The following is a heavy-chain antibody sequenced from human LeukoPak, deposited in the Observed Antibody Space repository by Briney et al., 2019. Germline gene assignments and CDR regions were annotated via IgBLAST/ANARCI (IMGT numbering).Heavy chain of an antibody. CDR2: ISWNSGSI. Sequence: GRSLRLSCAASGFTFDDYAMHWVRQAPGKGLEWVSGISWNSGSIGYADSVKGRFTISRDNAKNSLYLQMNSLRAEDMALYYCAKDRYYDLRYYFDYRGQGTLVTVSS. V-gene: IGHV3-9*03. CDR3: AKDRYYDLRYYFDY. J-gene: IGHJ4*02. CDR1: GFTFDDYA. D-gene: IGHD3-3*01.